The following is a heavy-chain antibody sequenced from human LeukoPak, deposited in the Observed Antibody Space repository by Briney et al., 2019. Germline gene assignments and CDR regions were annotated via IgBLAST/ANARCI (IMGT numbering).Heavy chain of an antibody. Sequence: GGSLRLSCATSGFIFSSYAMTWVRQAPGKGLECVSPISDSGGSSSYADSVKGRFTISRDNSKNTLYLQMNSLRAEDTAVYYCARYIEGNYYSALDYWGQGTLVTVSS. V-gene: IGHV3-23*01. CDR3: ARYIEGNYYSALDY. D-gene: IGHD2-15*01. J-gene: IGHJ4*02. CDR2: ISDSGGSS. CDR1: GFIFSSYA.